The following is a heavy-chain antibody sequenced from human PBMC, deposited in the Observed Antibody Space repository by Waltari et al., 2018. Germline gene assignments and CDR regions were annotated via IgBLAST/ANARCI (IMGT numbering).Heavy chain of an antibody. Sequence: QVQLVQSGAEVKKPGSSVKVSCKASGGTFSSYTISWVRQAPGQGLEWMGRIIPILGIANYAQKFQGRVTITADKSTSTAYMELSSLRSEDTAVYYCANQRGGSYSYFDYWGQGTLVTVSS. CDR3: ANQRGGSYSYFDY. CDR1: GGTFSSYT. CDR2: IIPILGIA. D-gene: IGHD1-26*01. V-gene: IGHV1-69*02. J-gene: IGHJ4*02.